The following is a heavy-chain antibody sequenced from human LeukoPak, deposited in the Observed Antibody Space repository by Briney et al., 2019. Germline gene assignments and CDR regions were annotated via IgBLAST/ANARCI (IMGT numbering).Heavy chain of an antibody. V-gene: IGHV3-7*01. J-gene: IGHJ4*02. D-gene: IGHD6-13*01. CDR2: INLDGSER. CDR1: GFTFSGHS. Sequence: PGGSLRLSCAASGFTFSGHSMTWVRQAPGKGLEWVANINLDGSERFYVDFVKGRFTISRDNADNSMYLQMNSLRAEDTAVYYYERFIAGAIDYWGQGTLVTVSS. CDR3: ERFIAGAIDY.